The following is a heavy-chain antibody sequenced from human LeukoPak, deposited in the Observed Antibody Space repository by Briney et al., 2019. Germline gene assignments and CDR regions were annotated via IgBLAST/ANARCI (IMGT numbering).Heavy chain of an antibody. J-gene: IGHJ1*01. CDR3: AGVYCSSTSCYFEYFQH. Sequence: SVKVSCKASGGTFSSYAISWVRQAPGQGLEWMGGIIPIFGTANYAQKFQGRVTITADESTSTAYMELSSLRSEDTAVYYCAGVYCSSTSCYFEYFQHWGQGTLVTVSS. CDR2: IIPIFGTA. CDR1: GGTFSSYA. D-gene: IGHD2-2*01. V-gene: IGHV1-69*13.